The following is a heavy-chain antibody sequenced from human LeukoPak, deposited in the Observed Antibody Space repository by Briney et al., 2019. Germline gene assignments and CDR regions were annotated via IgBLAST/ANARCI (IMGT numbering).Heavy chain of an antibody. CDR1: GYTFTSYG. V-gene: IGHV1-18*01. Sequence: ASVKVSCKASGYTFTSYGISWVRQAPGQGLEWMGWISAYNGNTNYAQKLQGRVTMTTDTSTSTAYMELRSLRSDDTAVYYCARESLLWFGELLLNCWGQGTLVTVSS. J-gene: IGHJ4*02. CDR2: ISAYNGNT. CDR3: ARESLLWFGELLLNC. D-gene: IGHD3-10*01.